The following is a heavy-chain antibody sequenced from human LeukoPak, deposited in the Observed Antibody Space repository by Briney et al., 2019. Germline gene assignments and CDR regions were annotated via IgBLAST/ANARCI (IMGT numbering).Heavy chain of an antibody. CDR1: GFTFSSYW. D-gene: IGHD2-15*01. CDR3: ARIGGGSFPHYYYYMDV. V-gene: IGHV3-74*01. Sequence: GGSLRLSCAASGFTFSSYWMHWVRQAPGKGLVWVSRINSDGSSTSYADSVKGRFTISRDNAKNTLYLQMNSLRAEDTAVYYCARIGGGSFPHYYYYMDVWGKGTTVTVSS. J-gene: IGHJ6*03. CDR2: INSDGSST.